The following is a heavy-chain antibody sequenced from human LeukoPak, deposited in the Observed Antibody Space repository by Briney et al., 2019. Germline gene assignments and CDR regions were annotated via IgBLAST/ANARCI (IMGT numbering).Heavy chain of an antibody. CDR2: ISYDGSNK. Sequence: GGSLRLSCAASGFTFSSYAMHWVRQAPGKGLEWVAVISYDGSNKYYADSVKGRFTISRDKSKNTLYLQMNSLRAEDTAVYYCARDQGATTVYYYYGMDVWGQGTTVTVSS. J-gene: IGHJ6*02. CDR3: ARDQGATTVYYYYGMDV. D-gene: IGHD1-26*01. CDR1: GFTFSSYA. V-gene: IGHV3-30-3*01.